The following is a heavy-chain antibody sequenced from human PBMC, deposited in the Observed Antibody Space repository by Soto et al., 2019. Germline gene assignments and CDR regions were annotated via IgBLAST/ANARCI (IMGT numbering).Heavy chain of an antibody. CDR2: MNPNSGNT. J-gene: IGHJ5*02. V-gene: IGHV1-8*01. D-gene: IGHD4-17*01. CDR1: GYTFTSYD. CDR3: ARGIKSGAYSRWFDP. Sequence: QVQLVQSGAEVKKPGASVKVSCKASGYTFTSYDINWVRQATGQGLEYLGWMNPNSGNTAYVQKFQGRVTMTWDTSITTAYMELSSLRSADTAVYFCARGIKSGAYSRWFDPWGQGTLVTVSS.